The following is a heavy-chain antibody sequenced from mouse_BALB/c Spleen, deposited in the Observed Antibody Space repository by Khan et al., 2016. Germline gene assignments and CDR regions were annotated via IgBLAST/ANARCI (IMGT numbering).Heavy chain of an antibody. CDR1: DYTFSSYW. Sequence: QVQLQQSGAELMKPGASVQMSCKTTDYTFSSYWIEWVKQRPGHGLEWIGEISPGGGTTHYNERFKARATFTVDTSSNTAYMQLRSLTSEDSAVXYCARGAYWGQGTLITVSA. CDR2: ISPGGGTT. CDR3: ARGAY. J-gene: IGHJ3*01. V-gene: IGHV1-9*01.